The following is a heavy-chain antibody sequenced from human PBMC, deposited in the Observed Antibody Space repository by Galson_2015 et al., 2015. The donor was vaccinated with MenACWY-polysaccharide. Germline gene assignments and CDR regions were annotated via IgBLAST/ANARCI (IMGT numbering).Heavy chain of an antibody. V-gene: IGHV3-30-3*01. CDR2: ISYDATNK. J-gene: IGHJ6*02. Sequence: SLRLSCAASGFTFSSYAIHWVRQAPGKGLEWVAVISYDATNKYYRDSVKGRVTLSRDNSKNAAFLEMNSLRAEDTGVYYCARDYGGRTSCSGMDVWGHGTTVTVSS. CDR3: ARDYGGRTSCSGMDV. D-gene: IGHD4/OR15-4a*01. CDR1: GFTFSSYA.